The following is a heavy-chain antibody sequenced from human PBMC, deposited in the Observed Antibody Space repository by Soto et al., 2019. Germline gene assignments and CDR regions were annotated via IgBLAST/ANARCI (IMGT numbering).Heavy chain of an antibody. J-gene: IGHJ4*02. Sequence: EVQLVESGGGLVQPGGSLRLSCAASGFTFTNYAMHWVRQAPGKGLEYVSAIRSNGGSTYYANSVKGRFTISRDNSKNTLYLQMCSLRAEDMAVYYCARGPAFFDYWGQGTLVTVSS. CDR3: ARGPAFFDY. CDR1: GFTFTNYA. V-gene: IGHV3-64*01. CDR2: IRSNGGST.